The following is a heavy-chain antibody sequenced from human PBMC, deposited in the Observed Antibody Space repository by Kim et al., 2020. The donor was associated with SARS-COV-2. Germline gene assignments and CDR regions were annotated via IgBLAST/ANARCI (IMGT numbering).Heavy chain of an antibody. J-gene: IGHJ5*02. CDR3: ARGLIVPANTRLGNWIDP. CDR2: INHSGST. D-gene: IGHD2-2*01. V-gene: IGHV4-34*01. Sequence: SETLSLTCAVYGGSFSGYYWSRIRQPPGKGLEWIGEINHSGSTNYNPSLKSRVTISVDTSKNQFSLKLRSVTAADTAVYYCARGLIVPANTRLGNWIDPWGQGTLVTVSS. CDR1: GGSFSGYY.